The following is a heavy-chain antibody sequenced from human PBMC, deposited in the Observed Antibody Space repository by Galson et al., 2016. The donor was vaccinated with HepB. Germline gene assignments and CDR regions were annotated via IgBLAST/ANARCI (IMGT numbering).Heavy chain of an antibody. D-gene: IGHD2-2*01. J-gene: IGHJ4*02. CDR3: ATSGFCGTTSCYARPFDF. CDR1: GGTFSSYA. Sequence: SVKVSCKASGGTFSSYAISWVRQAPGQGLEWMGGIIPISGTADYAHRFQGRVTITADESTHTAHMELSSLRSEDTALYYCATSGFCGTTSCYARPFDFWGQGTLVTVSS. V-gene: IGHV1-69*13. CDR2: IIPISGTA.